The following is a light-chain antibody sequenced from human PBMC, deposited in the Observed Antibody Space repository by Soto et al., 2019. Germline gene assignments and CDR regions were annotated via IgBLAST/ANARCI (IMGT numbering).Light chain of an antibody. CDR2: DAS. J-gene: IGKJ1*01. CDR1: QRVSSN. V-gene: IGKV3D-15*01. CDR3: QQYSASPRT. Sequence: EIVMTQSPATLSVAPGERATFSCRASQRVSSNLAWYQQKPGQAPRLLIYDASNGATGIPARFSGSGSGTDFTLTISRLESEDCAVYYCQQYSASPRTFGQGTKVDIK.